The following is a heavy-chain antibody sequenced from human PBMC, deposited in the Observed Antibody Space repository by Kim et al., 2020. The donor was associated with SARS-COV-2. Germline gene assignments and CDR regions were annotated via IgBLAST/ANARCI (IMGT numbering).Heavy chain of an antibody. J-gene: IGHJ4*02. Sequence: GGSLRLSCVTSGSYIIHWVRQAPGKGLEWVAAMSFDGFSKYFVDSVKGRFTISRDDSKNTVYLELNSLRDEDSAVYYCATEGGTSGRCGYFDSWGQGTLVTVFS. V-gene: IGHV3-30-3*01. D-gene: IGHD2-15*01. CDR1: GSYI. CDR2: MSFDGFSK. CDR3: ATEGGTSGRCGYFDS.